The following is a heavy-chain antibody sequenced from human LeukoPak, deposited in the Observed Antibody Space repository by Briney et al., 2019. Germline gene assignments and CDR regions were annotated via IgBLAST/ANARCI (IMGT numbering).Heavy chain of an antibody. CDR1: GYTFTGYY. J-gene: IGHJ4*02. Sequence: ASVKVSCKASGYTFTGYYMHWVRQAPGQGLEWMGWINAGNGNTKYSQEFQGRVTITRDTSASTAYMELSSLRSEDMAVYYCARGRITIFGVVMFDYWGQGTLVTVSS. CDR2: INAGNGNT. D-gene: IGHD3-3*01. CDR3: ARGRITIFGVVMFDY. V-gene: IGHV1-3*03.